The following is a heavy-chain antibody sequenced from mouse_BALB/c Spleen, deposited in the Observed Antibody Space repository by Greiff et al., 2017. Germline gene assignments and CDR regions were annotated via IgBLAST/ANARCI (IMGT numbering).Heavy chain of an antibody. Sequence: LQQPGSELVRPGASVKLSCKASGYTFTSYWMHWVKQRPGQGLEWIGNIYPGSGSTNYDEKFKSKATLTVDTSSSTAYMQLSSLTSEDSAVYYCTRDHYYGYGTYWGQGTLVTVSA. CDR2: IYPGSGST. CDR1: GYTFTSYW. J-gene: IGHJ3*01. V-gene: IGHV1S22*01. D-gene: IGHD1-2*01. CDR3: TRDHYYGYGTY.